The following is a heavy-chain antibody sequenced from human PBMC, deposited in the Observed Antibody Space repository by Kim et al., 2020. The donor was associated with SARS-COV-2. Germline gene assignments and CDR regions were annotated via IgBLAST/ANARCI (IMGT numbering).Heavy chain of an antibody. CDR3: ARGIGRIVDY. J-gene: IGHJ4*02. CDR2: T. D-gene: IGHD2-15*01. V-gene: IGHV4-59*09. Sequence: TNYTPSLKSRVTISVDTSKNQFSLKLSSVTAADTAVYYCARGIGRIVDYWGQGTLVTVSS.